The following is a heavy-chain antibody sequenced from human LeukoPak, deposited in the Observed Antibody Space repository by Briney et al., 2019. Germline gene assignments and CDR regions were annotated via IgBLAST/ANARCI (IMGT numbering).Heavy chain of an antibody. CDR3: AGDSSEVDAFDI. J-gene: IGHJ3*02. CDR2: IIPIFGTA. CDR1: GGTFSSYA. V-gene: IGHV1-69*06. Sequence: ASVKVSCKASGGTFSSYAISWVRRAPGQGLEWMGGIIPIFGTANYAQKFQGRVTITADKSTSTAYMELSSLRSEDTAVYYCAGDSSEVDAFDIWGQGTMVTVSS. D-gene: IGHD3-22*01.